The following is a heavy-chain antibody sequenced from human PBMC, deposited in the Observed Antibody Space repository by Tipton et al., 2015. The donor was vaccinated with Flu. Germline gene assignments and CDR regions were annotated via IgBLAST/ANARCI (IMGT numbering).Heavy chain of an antibody. CDR1: GGSFSGYY. Sequence: TLSLTCAVYGGSFSGYYWSWIRQPPGKGLEWIGEINHSGSTNYNPSLKSRVTISVDTSKNQFSLKLSSVTAADTAVYYCARGRRGERAAMVPKGWFDPWGQGTLVTVSS. CDR3: ARGRRGERAAMVPKGWFDP. J-gene: IGHJ5*02. V-gene: IGHV4-34*01. CDR2: INHSGST. D-gene: IGHD5-18*01.